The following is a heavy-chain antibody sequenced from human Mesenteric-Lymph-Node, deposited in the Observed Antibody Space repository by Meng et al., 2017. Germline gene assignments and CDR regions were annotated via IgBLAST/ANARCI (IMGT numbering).Heavy chain of an antibody. V-gene: IGHV1-3*01. CDR3: AAVPEYSSGWYQHY. J-gene: IGHJ4*02. CDR2: INVGNGNP. D-gene: IGHD6-19*01. Sequence: ASVKVSCKSSGYTHTNYNMHWVRQAPGQRLEWMGWINVGNGNPRYSQKFQGRVTITRDTSANTVYMELSSLRSDDTAVYYCAAVPEYSSGWYQHYWGQGTLVTVSS. CDR1: GYTHTNYN.